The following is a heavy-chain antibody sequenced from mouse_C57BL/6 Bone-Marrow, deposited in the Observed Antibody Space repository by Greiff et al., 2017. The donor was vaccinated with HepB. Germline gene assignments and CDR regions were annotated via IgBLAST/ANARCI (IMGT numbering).Heavy chain of an antibody. D-gene: IGHD1-1*01. CDR2: IYPGDGDT. CDR1: GYAFSSSW. J-gene: IGHJ4*01. V-gene: IGHV1-82*01. CDR3: ARSPLIYYYGSSSLYYAMDY. Sequence: QLQQSGPELVKPGASVKISCKASGYAFSSSWMNWVKQRPGKGLEWIGRIYPGDGDTNYNGKFKGKATLTADKSTSTAYMQLSSLTSEDSAVYFCARSPLIYYYGSSSLYYAMDYWGQGTSVTVSS.